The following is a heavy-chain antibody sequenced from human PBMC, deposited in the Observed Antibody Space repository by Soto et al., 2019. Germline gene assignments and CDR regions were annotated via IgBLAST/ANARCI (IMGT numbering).Heavy chain of an antibody. Sequence: QVQLQESGPGLVKPSETLSLTCTVSGGSISSYYWSWIRQPPGKRLEWIGHISSSGSTSYNPSLKSRVSISMDTSKNQFSLNLGSVTAADAAVYYCARRIQLAYWGQGTLVTVSS. CDR2: ISSSGST. CDR3: ARRIQLAY. D-gene: IGHD2-15*01. CDR1: GGSISSYY. V-gene: IGHV4-59*01. J-gene: IGHJ4*02.